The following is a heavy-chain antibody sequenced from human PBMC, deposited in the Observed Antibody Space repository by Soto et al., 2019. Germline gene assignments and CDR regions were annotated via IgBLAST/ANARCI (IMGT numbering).Heavy chain of an antibody. CDR2: ISYDGSSK. Sequence: QVQLVESGGGVVQPGRSLRLSCAASGFTFSANALHWVRQAPGKGPEWVAFISYDGSSKHYAVSVKGRFTISRDNSKNTLYLEMNSLRTEDTAVYYCARRVGDTDYWGQGTLVTVSS. J-gene: IGHJ4*02. V-gene: IGHV3-30*03. D-gene: IGHD1-26*01. CDR3: ARRVGDTDY. CDR1: GFTFSANA.